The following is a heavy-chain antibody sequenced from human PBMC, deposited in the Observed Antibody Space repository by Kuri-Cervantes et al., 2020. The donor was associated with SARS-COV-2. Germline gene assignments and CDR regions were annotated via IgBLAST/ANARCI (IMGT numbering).Heavy chain of an antibody. CDR2: INSDGSST. CDR3: AREAAAPDWYYYYYMDV. V-gene: IGHV3-74*01. J-gene: IGHJ6*03. D-gene: IGHD6-13*01. CDR1: GFTFSSYW. Sequence: GESLKISCAASGFTFSSYWMHWVRQAPGKGLVWVSRINSDGSSTSYADSVKGRFTISRDNAKNSLYLQMNSLRAEDTAVYYCAREAAAPDWYYYYYMDVWAQGTTVTVSS.